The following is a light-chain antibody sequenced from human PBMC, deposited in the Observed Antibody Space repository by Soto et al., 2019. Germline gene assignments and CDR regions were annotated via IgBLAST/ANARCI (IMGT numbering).Light chain of an antibody. CDR3: QQYDCSPPWT. J-gene: IGKJ1*01. V-gene: IGKV4-1*01. CDR2: WAS. Sequence: DIVMTQFPDSLAVSLGERATINCKSSQNILYSSNNKNYLAWYQQKPGQPPKLIIYWASTRESGVPERFSGSGSGTDVTHTISSLQAEDVAVYYCQQYDCSPPWTFGKGTKVEIK. CDR1: QNILYSSNNKNY.